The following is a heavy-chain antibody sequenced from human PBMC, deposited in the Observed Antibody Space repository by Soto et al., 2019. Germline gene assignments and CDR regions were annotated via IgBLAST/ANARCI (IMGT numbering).Heavy chain of an antibody. V-gene: IGHV3-23*01. CDR2: ISGGGGST. CDR1: GFTFNRNG. Sequence: GGSLRLSCAASGFTFNRNGMSWVRQAPGKGLEWVSAISGGGGSTYYADSVKGRFTISRDNSKNTLFLQMTSLRAEDTAVYYCAKDQWLFGYWGQGTLVTVSS. J-gene: IGHJ4*02. D-gene: IGHD6-19*01. CDR3: AKDQWLFGY.